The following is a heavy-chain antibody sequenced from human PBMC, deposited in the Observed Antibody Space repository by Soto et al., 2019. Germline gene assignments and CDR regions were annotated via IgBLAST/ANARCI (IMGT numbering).Heavy chain of an antibody. CDR2: IWYDGSNK. CDR1: GFTFSSYG. V-gene: IGHV3-33*01. CDR3: ARDDEDIVVVPAAIRY. D-gene: IGHD2-2*02. J-gene: IGHJ4*02. Sequence: QVQLVESGGGVVQPGRSLRLSCAASGFTFSSYGMHWVRQAPGKGLEWVAVIWYDGSNKYYADSVKGRFTISRDNSKNXLYLQMNSLRAEDTAVYYCARDDEDIVVVPAAIRYWGQGTLVTVSS.